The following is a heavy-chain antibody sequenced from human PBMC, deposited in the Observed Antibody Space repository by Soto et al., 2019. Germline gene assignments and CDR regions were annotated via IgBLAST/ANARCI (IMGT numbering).Heavy chain of an antibody. CDR3: GGAANSHGWPWEPPDY. CDR1: AFTFNAYG. D-gene: IGHD6-19*01. Sequence: QVQLVQSGAEVKMPGASVKVSCKASAFTFNAYGFLWVRQAPGEELEWMGWFSAYNGNTNHAQKFQDRAPMTTVKATHTAHMELRSLRSDDTAVYYCGGAANSHGWPWEPPDYWGQGTLVTVSS. V-gene: IGHV1-18*01. J-gene: IGHJ4*02. CDR2: FSAYNGNT.